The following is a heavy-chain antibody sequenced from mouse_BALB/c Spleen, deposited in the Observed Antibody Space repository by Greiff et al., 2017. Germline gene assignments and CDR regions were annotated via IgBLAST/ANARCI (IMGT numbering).Heavy chain of an antibody. CDR1: GYTFTSYW. CDR3: TRNVYYGSSYEFAY. Sequence: LQQPGSELVRPGASVKLSCKASGYTFTSYWMHWVKQRPGQGLEWIGNIYPGSGSTNYDEKFKSKATLTVDTSSSTAYMQLSSLTSEDSAVYYCTRNVYYGSSYEFAYWGQGTLVTVSA. CDR2: IYPGSGST. J-gene: IGHJ3*01. V-gene: IGHV1S22*01. D-gene: IGHD1-1*01.